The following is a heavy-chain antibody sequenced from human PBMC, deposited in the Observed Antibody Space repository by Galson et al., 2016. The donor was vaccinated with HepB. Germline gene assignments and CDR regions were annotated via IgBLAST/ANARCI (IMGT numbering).Heavy chain of an antibody. CDR2: INPNNGGT. Sequence: SVKVSCKASGYTFTGYYMHWVRQAPGQGLEWMGWINPNNGGTKYAQNFQGRVTVTRDTSISTAYMELSRLRSDDTAVYYCAILRSGEYDTFDVWGRGTMVTVSS. CDR3: AILRSGEYDTFDV. CDR1: GYTFTGYY. J-gene: IGHJ3*01. V-gene: IGHV1-2*02. D-gene: IGHD3-16*01.